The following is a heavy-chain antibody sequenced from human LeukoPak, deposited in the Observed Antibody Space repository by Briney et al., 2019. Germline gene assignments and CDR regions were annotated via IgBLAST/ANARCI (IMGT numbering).Heavy chain of an antibody. CDR1: GFTFSSYA. Sequence: PGGSLRLSCAASGFTFSSYATSWVRQAPGKGLEWVSAISGSGGSTYYADSVKGGFTISRDNSKNTLYLQMNSLRAEDTAVYYCAKGSSGLLYDYYYGMDVWGQGTTVTVSS. CDR3: AKGSSGLLYDYYYGMDV. J-gene: IGHJ6*02. D-gene: IGHD3-3*01. CDR2: ISGSGGST. V-gene: IGHV3-23*01.